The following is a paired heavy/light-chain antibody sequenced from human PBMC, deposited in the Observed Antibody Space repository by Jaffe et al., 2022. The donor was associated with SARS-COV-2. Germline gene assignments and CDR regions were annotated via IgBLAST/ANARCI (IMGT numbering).Heavy chain of an antibody. CDR1: GASVSSRGYY. V-gene: IGHV4-39*01. D-gene: IGHD3-10*01. CDR3: ARRWFGELSERPGFDP. CDR2: IYYGRSA. J-gene: IGHJ5*02. Sequence: QLQLQESGPGLVKPSETLSLVCSVSGASVSSRGYYWGWIRQPPGKGLEWIGSIYYGRSAYYNPSLQSRVSISVDMSKNQFSLNVTSVTAADTAVYYCARRWFGELSERPGFDPWGQGTLVTVSS.
Light chain of an antibody. CDR2: KTS. CDR3: QQYNSYPYT. J-gene: IGKJ1*01. V-gene: IGKV1-5*03. CDR1: QSINGW. Sequence: DIQMTQSPSTLSASVGDRVTITCRASQSINGWLAWYQQKPGKAPKLLIYKTSSLQSGVPSRFSGSGSGAEFTLTISSLQPDDFATYYCQQYNSYPYTFGQGTRVEIK.